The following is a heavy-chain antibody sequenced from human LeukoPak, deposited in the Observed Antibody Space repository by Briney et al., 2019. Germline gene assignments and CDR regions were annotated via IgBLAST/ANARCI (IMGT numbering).Heavy chain of an antibody. CDR3: AREAGLGAQFDY. V-gene: IGHV4-59*01. CDR2: IYYSGST. Sequence: SETLSLTCTVSGGSISSYYWSWIRQPPGKGLEWIGYIYYSGSTNYNPSLKSRVTISVDTSKNQFSLKLSSVTAADTAVCYCAREAGLGAQFDYWGQGTLVTVSS. CDR1: GGSISSYY. J-gene: IGHJ4*02. D-gene: IGHD1-26*01.